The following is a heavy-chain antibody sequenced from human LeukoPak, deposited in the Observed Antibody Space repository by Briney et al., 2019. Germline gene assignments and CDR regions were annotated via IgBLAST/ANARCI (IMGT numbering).Heavy chain of an antibody. V-gene: IGHV3-21*06. CDR3: ARGRSITLLRGVAMSDGFDI. CDR1: GFTFSSYS. CDR2: ISSSSSYI. J-gene: IGHJ3*02. Sequence: PGGSLRLSCAASGFTFSSYSMNWVRQAPGKGLEWVSSISSSSSYIYYADSVKGRFTISRDNAKNLLFLQMNGLRAEDTAVYYCARGRSITLLRGVAMSDGFDIWGQGAMVAVSS. D-gene: IGHD3-10*01.